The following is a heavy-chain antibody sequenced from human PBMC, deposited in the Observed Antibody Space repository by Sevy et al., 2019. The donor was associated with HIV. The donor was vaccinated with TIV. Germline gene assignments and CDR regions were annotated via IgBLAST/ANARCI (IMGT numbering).Heavy chain of an antibody. CDR1: GFTFSTYA. CDR3: AKDGGAARPVYFDY. V-gene: IGHV3-23*01. Sequence: GGSLRLSCAASGFTFSTYAMSWVRQAPGKGLEWVSAVSGNGGDTYSADSVKGRFTISRDNSKNTLYLLMNSLRADDTAVYYCAKDGGAARPVYFDYWGQGTLVTVSS. D-gene: IGHD6-6*01. CDR2: VSGNGGDT. J-gene: IGHJ4*02.